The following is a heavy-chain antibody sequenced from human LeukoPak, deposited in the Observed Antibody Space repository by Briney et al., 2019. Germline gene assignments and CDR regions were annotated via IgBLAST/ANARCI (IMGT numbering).Heavy chain of an antibody. CDR3: AKDGKPAAGLSHDAFDI. Sequence: PGRSLRLSCAASGFTFDDYAMHWVRQAPGKGLEWVSGISWNSGSIGYADSVKGRFTISRDNAKNSLYLQMNSLRAEDTALYYCAKDGKPAAGLSHDAFDIWGQGTMVTVSS. V-gene: IGHV3-9*01. D-gene: IGHD6-13*01. J-gene: IGHJ3*02. CDR1: GFTFDDYA. CDR2: ISWNSGSI.